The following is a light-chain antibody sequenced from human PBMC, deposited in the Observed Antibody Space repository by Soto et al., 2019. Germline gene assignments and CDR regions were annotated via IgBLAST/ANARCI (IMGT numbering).Light chain of an antibody. J-gene: IGLJ1*01. CDR1: SSDVGSYNR. CDR2: EVS. V-gene: IGLV2-18*02. Sequence: HSALTQPPSVSGSPGQSVTISCTGTSSDVGSYNRVSWYQQPPGTAPKLLICEVSNRPSGVPDRFSGSKSGNTASLTISGLQAEDEADYYCSSYTSSRTFVFGPGTKVTVL. CDR3: SSYTSSRTFV.